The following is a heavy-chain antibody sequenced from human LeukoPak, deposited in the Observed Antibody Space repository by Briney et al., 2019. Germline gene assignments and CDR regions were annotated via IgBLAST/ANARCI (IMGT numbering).Heavy chain of an antibody. CDR2: ITGSSTWT. J-gene: IGHJ2*01. CDR1: GFTFGTYG. V-gene: IGHV3-23*01. D-gene: IGHD7-27*01. Sequence: GGSLRLSCEASGFTFGTYGMTWVRQAPGKGLEWVSGITGSSTWTYYADSVRGRFTLSRDNSKNTLHLQMNNLTADDTATYYCARELVSLGTGYFDLWGRGTLVTVSS. CDR3: ARELVSLGTGYFDL.